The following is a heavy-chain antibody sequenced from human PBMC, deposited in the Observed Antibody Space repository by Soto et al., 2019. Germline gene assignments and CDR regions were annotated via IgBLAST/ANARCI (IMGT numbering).Heavy chain of an antibody. CDR1: GFTFSSYG. V-gene: IGHV3-33*01. J-gene: IGHJ6*02. CDR3: ARDRVYYYYGMDV. Sequence: QVQLVESGGGVVQPGRSLRLSCAASGFTFSSYGMHWVRQAPGKGLEWVAVIWYDGSNKYYADSVKGRFTISRDNXKNTLYLQMNSLRAEDTAVYYCARDRVYYYYGMDVWGQGTTVTVSS. CDR2: IWYDGSNK.